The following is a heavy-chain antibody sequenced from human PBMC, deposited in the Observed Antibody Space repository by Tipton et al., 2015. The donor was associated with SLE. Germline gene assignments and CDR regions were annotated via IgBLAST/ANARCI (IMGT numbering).Heavy chain of an antibody. J-gene: IGHJ4*02. CDR2: ISWNSGSI. V-gene: IGHV3-9*01. CDR1: GFTFSSYA. D-gene: IGHD6-19*01. CDR3: AKDIGSSGVAGY. Sequence: SLRLSCAASGFTFSSYAMHWVRQAPGKGLEWVSGISWNSGSIGYADSVKGRFTISRDNAKNSLYLQMNSLRAEDTALYYCAKDIGSSGVAGYWGQGTLVTVSS.